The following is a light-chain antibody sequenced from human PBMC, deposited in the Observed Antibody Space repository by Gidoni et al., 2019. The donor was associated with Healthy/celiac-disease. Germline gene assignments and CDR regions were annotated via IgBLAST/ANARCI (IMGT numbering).Light chain of an antibody. CDR2: ASS. CDR3: QQLNSYLALT. Sequence: DIQLTQSPSLLSASVGDRVTINCRASPGISSYLAWYQQKPGKAPKLLIYASSTMQSGVPSRFSGSGSGTEFTLTISSLQPEDFATYYCQQLNSYLALTFGGGTKVEIK. J-gene: IGKJ4*01. CDR1: PGISSY. V-gene: IGKV1-9*01.